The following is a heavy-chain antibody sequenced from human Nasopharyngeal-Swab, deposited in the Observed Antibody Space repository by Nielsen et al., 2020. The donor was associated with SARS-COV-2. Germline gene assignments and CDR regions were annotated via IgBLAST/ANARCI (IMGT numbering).Heavy chain of an antibody. J-gene: IGHJ6*02. Sequence: WIRQPPGKGLEWIGEINHSGSTNYNPSLKSRVAISVDMSNNQFSLKLSSVTAADTAVYYCASGGVNANTIFGVVIPPLWYYYGMDVWGQGTTVTVSS. V-gene: IGHV4-34*01. CDR3: ASGGVNANTIFGVVIPPLWYYYGMDV. CDR2: INHSGST. D-gene: IGHD3-3*01.